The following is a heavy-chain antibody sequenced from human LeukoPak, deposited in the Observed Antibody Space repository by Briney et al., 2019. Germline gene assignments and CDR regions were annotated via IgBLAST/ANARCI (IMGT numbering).Heavy chain of an antibody. V-gene: IGHV3-74*03. Sequence: GGSLRLSCAPPRFSLSRPWIHWVRPAPGRGLWRVSHIKIEGSRMSADSLKGRFTTSREDAKNTVSLQMISLRAEVTGVYYCARAPSEIGGYFPEYFRLWGQGTLVTVSS. D-gene: IGHD3-22*01. CDR1: RFSLSRPW. CDR3: ARAPSEIGGYFPEYFRL. J-gene: IGHJ1*01. CDR2: IKIEGSR.